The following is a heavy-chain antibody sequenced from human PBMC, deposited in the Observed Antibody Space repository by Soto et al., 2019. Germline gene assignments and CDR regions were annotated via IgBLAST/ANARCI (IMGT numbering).Heavy chain of an antibody. CDR3: AHGDPLDFHY. V-gene: IGHV2-5*01. CDR1: GFSLSNSGES. D-gene: IGHD3-10*01. J-gene: IGHJ4*02. Sequence: QITLEESGPAVVKPTQTLTQTCTFSGFSLSNSGESVGWIRQPPGKALEWLGLIYWNGIERYNPSLKRRLSITKDTSKNHVLLTVTNMDPVDTATYFCAHGDPLDFHYWGQGTLVTVSP. CDR2: IYWNGIE.